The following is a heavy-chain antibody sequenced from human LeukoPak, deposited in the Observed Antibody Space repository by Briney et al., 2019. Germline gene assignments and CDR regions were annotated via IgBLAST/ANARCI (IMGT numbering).Heavy chain of an antibody. CDR1: GYTFTSYD. CDR2: MNPNSGNT. D-gene: IGHD1-26*01. J-gene: IGHJ6*03. V-gene: IGHV1-8*01. Sequence: ASVKVSCKASGYTFTSYDINWVRQATGQGLEWMGWMNPNSGNTGYAQKFQGRVTMTRNTSISTAYMKLSSLRSEDTAVYYCARGHGELRQLPYYYYTDVWGKGTTVTIPS. CDR3: ARGHGELRQLPYYYYTDV.